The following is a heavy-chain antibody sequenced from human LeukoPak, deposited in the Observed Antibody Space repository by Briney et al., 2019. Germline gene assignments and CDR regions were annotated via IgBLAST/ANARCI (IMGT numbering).Heavy chain of an antibody. CDR1: GFAFSSFA. D-gene: IGHD3-10*01. CDR3: AKFLGVSVWYGISGP. CDR2: ITNSGGTT. V-gene: IGHV3-23*01. Sequence: PGGSLRLSCAASGFAFSSFAMSWVRQAPGKGLEWVSAITNSGGTTYYADSVKGRFTISRDNSKNTLYLQMNSLGAEDTAVYYCAKFLGVSVWYGISGPWGQGTLVTVSS. J-gene: IGHJ5*02.